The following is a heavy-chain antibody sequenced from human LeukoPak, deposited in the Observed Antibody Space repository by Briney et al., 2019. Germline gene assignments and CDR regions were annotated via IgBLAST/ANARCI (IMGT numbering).Heavy chain of an antibody. CDR3: AKYSHDYGSGSYYIDY. Sequence: GGSLSLLCAPSGFPFSIYRMRWVRQPPGKGLEGCSAISGRGGSTYHADSVKGRFTITRENSKNTLYLQMNSLRGEDTAVYYGAKYSHDYGSGSYYIDYWGQGGLVSVCS. CDR1: GFPFSIYR. J-gene: IGHJ4*02. D-gene: IGHD3-10*01. V-gene: IGHV3-23*01. CDR2: ISGRGGST.